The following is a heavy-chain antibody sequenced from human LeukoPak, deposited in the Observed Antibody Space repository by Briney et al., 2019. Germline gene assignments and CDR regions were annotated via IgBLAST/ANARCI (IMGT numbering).Heavy chain of an antibody. V-gene: IGHV3-23*01. CDR2: ISGSGGST. D-gene: IGHD3-3*01. CDR3: AKNQYYDFWSGYLDY. J-gene: IGHJ4*02. CDR1: GITLSNAW. Sequence: GGSLRLSCAASGITLSNAWMTWIRQTPGKGLEWVSAISGSGGSTYYADSVEGRFTISRDNSKNTLYLQMNSLRAEDTAVYYCAKNQYYDFWSGYLDYWGQGTLVTVSS.